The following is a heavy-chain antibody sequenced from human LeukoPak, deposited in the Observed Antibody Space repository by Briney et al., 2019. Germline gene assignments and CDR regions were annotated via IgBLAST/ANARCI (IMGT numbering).Heavy chain of an antibody. D-gene: IGHD3-10*01. V-gene: IGHV3-21*01. Sequence: GGSLRLSCAASGFTFSSDTLNWGRQAPGEGLEGVSSISSSSSYINYADSVKGRFTISRDNAKNSLYLQMNSLRGEDTAVYYCASSSGGYYNGMDVWGQGTTVTVSS. CDR2: ISSSSSYI. CDR3: ASSSGGYYNGMDV. J-gene: IGHJ6*02. CDR1: GFTFSSDT.